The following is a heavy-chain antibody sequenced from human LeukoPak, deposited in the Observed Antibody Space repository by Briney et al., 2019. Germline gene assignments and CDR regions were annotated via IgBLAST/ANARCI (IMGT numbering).Heavy chain of an antibody. CDR1: GGSISNSSYY. D-gene: IGHD4-17*01. CDR3: ARDRDYGDPYYFDY. CDR2: IYYSGSA. J-gene: IGHJ4*02. V-gene: IGHV4-39*02. Sequence: SETLSLTCIVSGGSISNSSYYWGWIRQPPGKGLEWIGSIYYSGSAYYNPSLKSRVTISVDTSKNQFSLKLTSVTAADTAVYYCARDRDYGDPYYFDYWGQGTLVTVSS.